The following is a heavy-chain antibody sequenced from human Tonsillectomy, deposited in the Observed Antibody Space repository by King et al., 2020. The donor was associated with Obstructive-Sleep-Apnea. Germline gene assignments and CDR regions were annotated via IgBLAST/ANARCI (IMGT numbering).Heavy chain of an antibody. CDR1: GFTFSSYA. CDR2: ISDNGGST. D-gene: IGHD3-3*01. Sequence: VQLVESGGGLVQPGGSLRLSCAASGFTFSSYALSWVRQAPGKGLEWVSVISDNGGSTNYADSVQGRFTISRDNSKNTLYLQMNSLRAEDTAVYYCARESNVLRFLEWYYYFDYWGQGTLVTVSS. CDR3: ARESNVLRFLEWYYYFDY. V-gene: IGHV3-23*04. J-gene: IGHJ4*02.